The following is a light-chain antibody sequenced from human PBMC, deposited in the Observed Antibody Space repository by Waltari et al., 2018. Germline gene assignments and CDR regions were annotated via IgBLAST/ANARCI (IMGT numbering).Light chain of an antibody. V-gene: IGLV2-8*01. J-gene: IGLJ2*01. CDR2: EVG. CDR1: SSDVGGYNY. CDR3: SSFAGTNNFVV. Sequence: QSALTQPPSASASPGQSVTLSCTGTSSDVGGYNYVPWYQQHPGQAPKLILYEVGQRPSGVPALFSGSKSGNTASLTVSGLQAEDEADYYCSSFAGTNNFVVFGGGTKLTV.